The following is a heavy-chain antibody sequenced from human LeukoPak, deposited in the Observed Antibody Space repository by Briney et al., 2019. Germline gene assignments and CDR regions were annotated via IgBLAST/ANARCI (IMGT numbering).Heavy chain of an antibody. CDR3: AKSRHSSWHSSVDY. Sequence: GGSLRLSCAASGHTFDDYAMPWVRQAPGKGLEWVSGISWNSGSIGYADSVKGRFTISRDNAKNSLYLQMNSLRAEDMALYYCAKSRHSSWHSSVDYWGQGTLVTVSS. V-gene: IGHV3-9*03. D-gene: IGHD6-13*01. CDR2: ISWNSGSI. J-gene: IGHJ4*02. CDR1: GHTFDDYA.